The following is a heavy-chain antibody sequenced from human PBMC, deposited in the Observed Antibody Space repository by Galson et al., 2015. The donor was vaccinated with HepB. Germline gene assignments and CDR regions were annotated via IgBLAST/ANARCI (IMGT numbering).Heavy chain of an antibody. CDR3: AHSASDPDYGDYLQSFDY. Sequence: PALVKPTQTLTLTCTFSGFSLSTSGVGVGWIRQPPGKALEWLALIYWDDDKRYSPSLKSRLTITKDTSKNQVVLTMTNMDPVDTATYYCAHSASDPDYGDYLQSFDYWGREPWSPSPQ. CDR1: GFSLSTSGVG. CDR2: IYWDDDK. V-gene: IGHV2-5*02. J-gene: IGHJ4*02. D-gene: IGHD4-17*01.